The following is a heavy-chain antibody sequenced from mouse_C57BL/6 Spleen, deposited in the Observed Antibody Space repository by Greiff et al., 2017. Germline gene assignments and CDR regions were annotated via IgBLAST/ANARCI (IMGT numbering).Heavy chain of an antibody. Sequence: EVKLMESGGDLVKPGGSLKLSCAASGFTFSSYGMSWVRQTPDKRLEWVATISSGGSYTYYPDSVKGRFTISRDNAKNTLYLQMSSLKSEDTAMYYCARHPYYGSSLYFDYWGQGTTLTVSS. CDR2: ISSGGSYT. J-gene: IGHJ2*01. D-gene: IGHD1-1*01. V-gene: IGHV5-6*01. CDR1: GFTFSSYG. CDR3: ARHPYYGSSLYFDY.